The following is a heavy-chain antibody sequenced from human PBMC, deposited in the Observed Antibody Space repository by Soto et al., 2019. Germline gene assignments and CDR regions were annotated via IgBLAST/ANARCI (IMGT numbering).Heavy chain of an antibody. Sequence: ASVTVSCKASGGTFSNYTISWVRQAPGQGLEWMGRIIPILGTGNYAQKFQGRVTITADKSTSTAYMELSSLRSEDTAVYYCARQHDGFDYWGQGTLVTVSS. J-gene: IGHJ4*02. CDR3: ARQHDGFDY. CDR1: GGTFSNYT. V-gene: IGHV1-69*08. CDR2: IIPILGTG. D-gene: IGHD2-21*01.